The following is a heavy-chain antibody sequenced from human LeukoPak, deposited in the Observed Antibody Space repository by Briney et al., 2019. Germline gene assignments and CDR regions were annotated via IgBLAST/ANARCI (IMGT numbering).Heavy chain of an antibody. Sequence: SETLSLTCAVYGGSFSGYYWSWIRQPPGKGLEWIGEINHSGGTNYNPSLKSRVTISVDTSKNQFSLKLSSVTAADTAVYYCARHVRYSNYVYYYYMDVWGKGTTVTISS. CDR2: INHSGGT. CDR1: GGSFSGYY. J-gene: IGHJ6*03. V-gene: IGHV4-34*01. CDR3: ARHVRYSNYVYYYYMDV. D-gene: IGHD4-11*01.